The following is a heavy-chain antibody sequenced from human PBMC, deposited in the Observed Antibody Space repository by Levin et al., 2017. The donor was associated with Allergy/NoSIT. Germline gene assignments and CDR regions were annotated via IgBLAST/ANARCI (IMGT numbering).Heavy chain of an antibody. Sequence: ASVKVSCKASGYTFTSYGISWVRQAPGQGLEWMGWISAYNGNTNYAQKLQGRVTMTTDTSTSTAYMELRSLRSDDTAVYYCARSYYDFWSGYYTLHYWGQGTLVTVSS. CDR3: ARSYYDFWSGYYTLHY. V-gene: IGHV1-18*01. CDR1: GYTFTSYG. J-gene: IGHJ4*02. D-gene: IGHD3-3*01. CDR2: ISAYNGNT.